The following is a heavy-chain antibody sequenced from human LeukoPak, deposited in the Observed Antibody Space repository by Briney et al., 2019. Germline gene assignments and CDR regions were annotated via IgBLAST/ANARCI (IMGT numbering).Heavy chain of an antibody. CDR2: IYPSANV. CDR3: ARGLSPTSYYYYMDV. J-gene: IGHJ6*03. V-gene: IGHV4-4*07. CDR1: GDSISGNY. Sequence: SATLSLTCTVSGDSISGNYWNWIRQPAGKGLEWIGRIYPSANVYYNPSLKSRVTVSLDASRNQFSLNMRSVTAADTAVYYCARGLSPTSYYYYMDVWGKGTTVTVSS. D-gene: IGHD2/OR15-2a*01.